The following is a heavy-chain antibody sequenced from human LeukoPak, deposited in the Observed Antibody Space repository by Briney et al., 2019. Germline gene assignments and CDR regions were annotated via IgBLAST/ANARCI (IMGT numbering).Heavy chain of an antibody. V-gene: IGHV3-30-3*01. Sequence: GRSLRLSCEASGFTFNNYAMHLVLQAPAQGQLCVPLISYDGSNKYYADSVKGRFTISRDNSKNTLYLQMNSLRAEDTAVYYCARDKAYKIVVADVDYWGQGTLVTVSS. D-gene: IGHD3-22*01. CDR2: ISYDGSNK. J-gene: IGHJ4*02. CDR1: GFTFNNYA. CDR3: ARDKAYKIVVADVDY.